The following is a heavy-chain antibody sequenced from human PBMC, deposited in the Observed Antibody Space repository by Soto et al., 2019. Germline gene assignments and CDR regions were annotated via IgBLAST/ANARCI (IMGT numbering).Heavy chain of an antibody. Sequence: ASVKVSCKASGYTFTSYYMHWVRQAPGQGLERMGIINPSGGSTSYAQKFQGRVTMTRDTSTSTVYMELSSLRSEDAAVYYCFVDTAMVRVYWGQGPLVTVSS. D-gene: IGHD5-18*01. V-gene: IGHV1-46*01. CDR2: INPSGGST. J-gene: IGHJ4*02. CDR1: GYTFTSYY. CDR3: FVDTAMVRVY.